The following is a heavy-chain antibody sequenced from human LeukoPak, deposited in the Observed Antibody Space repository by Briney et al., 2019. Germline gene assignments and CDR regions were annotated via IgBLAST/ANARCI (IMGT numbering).Heavy chain of an antibody. J-gene: IGHJ4*02. V-gene: IGHV3-21*01. CDR3: ASPLYYDTRGFYYQVFD. D-gene: IGHD3-22*01. CDR2: ISSSGSYI. CDR1: GFTFSSYS. Sequence: PGGSLRLSCAASGFTFSSYSMSWVRRAPGKGLEWVSSISSSGSYISSPDSVKGRFTISRDNTKNALFLQMNSLRAEDTAVYYCASPLYYDTRGFYYQVFDWGQGTLVTVSS.